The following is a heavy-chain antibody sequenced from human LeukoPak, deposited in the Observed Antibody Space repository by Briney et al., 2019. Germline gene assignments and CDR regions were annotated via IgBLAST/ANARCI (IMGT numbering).Heavy chain of an antibody. CDR2: IYPGDSDN. J-gene: IGHJ4*02. CDR1: GYSFTSYS. Sequence: GEPLKISCQGSGYSFTSYSIGWARQMPGKGLEWMRIIYPGDSDNRYSPSFQGQVTISADKSISTAYLQWSSLKASDTAMYYCASYEDGSMSYWGQGTLVTVSS. V-gene: IGHV5-51*01. CDR3: ASYEDGSMSY. D-gene: IGHD3-10*01.